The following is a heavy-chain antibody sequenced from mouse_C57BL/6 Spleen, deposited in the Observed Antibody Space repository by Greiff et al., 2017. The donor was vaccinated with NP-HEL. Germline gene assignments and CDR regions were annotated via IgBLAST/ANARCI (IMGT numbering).Heavy chain of an antibody. CDR1: GFTFSSYG. CDR2: ISSGGSYT. D-gene: IGHD1-1*01. J-gene: IGHJ1*03. Sequence: VQLQQSGGDLVKPGGSLKLSCAASGFTFSSYGMSWVRQTPDKRLEWVATISSGGSYTYYPDSVKGRFTISRDNAKNTLYLQMSSLKSEDTAMYYCARHYYGSSASYWYFDVWGTGTTVTVSS. V-gene: IGHV5-6*01. CDR3: ARHYYGSSASYWYFDV.